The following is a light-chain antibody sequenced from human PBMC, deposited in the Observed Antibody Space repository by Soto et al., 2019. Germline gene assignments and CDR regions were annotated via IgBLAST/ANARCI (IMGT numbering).Light chain of an antibody. CDR1: TGAVTSGHY. Sequence: QTVVTQEPSLTVFPGGTVTLTCGSSTGAVTSGHYPYWFQQKPGQAPRTLIYDTSNKHSWTPARFSGSLLGGKAALTLSGAQPEDEAEYYCLLSYSGARHVVFGGGTQLTVL. CDR2: DTS. CDR3: LLSYSGARHVV. V-gene: IGLV7-46*01. J-gene: IGLJ2*01.